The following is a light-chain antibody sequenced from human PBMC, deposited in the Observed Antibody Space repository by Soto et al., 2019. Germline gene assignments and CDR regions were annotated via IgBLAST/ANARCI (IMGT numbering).Light chain of an antibody. CDR3: QQYGSLSWT. CDR2: GAS. CDR1: QSVSSNY. J-gene: IGKJ1*01. V-gene: IGKV3-20*01. Sequence: DIVLTQSPGTLSLSPGERATVSCTASQSVSSNYLAWYQQKPGQAPRLLIYGASTRATGVPDRFSGSGSGTDFTLTISRLEPEDFAVYHCQQYGSLSWTFGQGT.